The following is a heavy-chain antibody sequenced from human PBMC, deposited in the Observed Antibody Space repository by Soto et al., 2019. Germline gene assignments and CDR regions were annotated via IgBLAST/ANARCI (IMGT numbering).Heavy chain of an antibody. J-gene: IGHJ4*02. V-gene: IGHV1-3*01. Sequence: ASVKVSCKASGYTFTSYAMHWVRQAPGQRLEWMGWINAGNGNTKYSQKFQGRVTITRDTSASTAYMELSSLRSEDTAVYYCAREESTVTTTEYYFDYWAREPWSPSPQ. D-gene: IGHD4-17*01. CDR1: GYTFTSYA. CDR2: INAGNGNT. CDR3: AREESTVTTTEYYFDY.